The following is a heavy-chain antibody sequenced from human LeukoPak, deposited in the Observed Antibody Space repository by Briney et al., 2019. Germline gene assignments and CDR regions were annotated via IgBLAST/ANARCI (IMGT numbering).Heavy chain of an antibody. J-gene: IGHJ4*02. D-gene: IGHD6-19*01. CDR1: GGTFSSYA. V-gene: IGHV1-69*13. Sequence: ASVKVSCKASGGTFSSYAISWVRQAPGQGLEWMGGIIPIFGTANYAQKFQGRVTITADESTSTAYMELNSLRAEDTAVYYCAKDSSGWPYYFDYWGQGTLVTVSS. CDR2: IIPIFGTA. CDR3: AKDSSGWPYYFDY.